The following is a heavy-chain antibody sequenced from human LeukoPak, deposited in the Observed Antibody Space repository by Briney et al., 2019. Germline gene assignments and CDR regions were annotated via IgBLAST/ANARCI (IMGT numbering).Heavy chain of an antibody. V-gene: IGHV3-23*01. CDR1: GFTFSSYA. J-gene: IGHJ4*02. Sequence: GGSLRLSCAASGFTFSSYAMSWVRQAPGKGLEWVSAISGSGGSTYYADSVKGRFTISRDNSKNTLYLQMNSLRAEDTAVYYCAMGVWFGEFYFDYWGQGTLVTVSS. CDR2: ISGSGGST. D-gene: IGHD3-10*01. CDR3: AMGVWFGEFYFDY.